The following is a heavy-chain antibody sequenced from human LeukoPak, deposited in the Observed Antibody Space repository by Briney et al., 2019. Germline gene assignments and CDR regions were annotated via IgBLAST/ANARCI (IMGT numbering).Heavy chain of an antibody. CDR3: ANTQGQWLVPFDY. CDR1: GFTFSGSA. Sequence: GGSLRLSCAASGFTFSGSAMHWVRQASGKGLEWVGRIRSKANSYATAYAASVKGRFTISRDDSKNTAYLQMNSLRAEDTAVYYCANTQGQWLVPFDYWGQGTLVTVSS. D-gene: IGHD6-19*01. CDR2: IRSKANSYAT. J-gene: IGHJ4*02. V-gene: IGHV3-73*01.